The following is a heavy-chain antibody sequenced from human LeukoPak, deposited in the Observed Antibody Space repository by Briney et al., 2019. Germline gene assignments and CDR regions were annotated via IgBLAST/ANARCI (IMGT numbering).Heavy chain of an antibody. CDR3: ARGEPGIAAAVEEDRRGLSPSINWFDP. Sequence: PSETLSLTCAVYGGSFSGYYWSWIRQPPGKGLEWIGEINHSGSTNYNPSLKSRVTISVDTSKNQFSLKLSSMTAADTAVYYCARGEPGIAAAVEEDRRGLSPSINWFDPWGQGTLVTVSS. CDR1: GGSFSGYY. CDR2: INHSGST. V-gene: IGHV4-34*01. D-gene: IGHD6-13*01. J-gene: IGHJ5*02.